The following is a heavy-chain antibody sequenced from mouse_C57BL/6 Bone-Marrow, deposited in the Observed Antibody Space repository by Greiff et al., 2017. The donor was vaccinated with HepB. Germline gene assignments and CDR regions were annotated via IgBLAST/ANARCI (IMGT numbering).Heavy chain of an antibody. Sequence: VQLKESGPVLVKPGASVKMSCKASGYTFTDYYMNWVKQSHGKSLEWIGVINPYNGGTSYNQKFKGKATLTVDKSSSTAYMELNSLTSEDSAVYYCARSSSGYDFDYWGQGTTLTVSS. CDR2: INPYNGGT. CDR1: GYTFTDYY. V-gene: IGHV1-19*01. CDR3: ARSSSGYDFDY. J-gene: IGHJ2*01. D-gene: IGHD3-2*02.